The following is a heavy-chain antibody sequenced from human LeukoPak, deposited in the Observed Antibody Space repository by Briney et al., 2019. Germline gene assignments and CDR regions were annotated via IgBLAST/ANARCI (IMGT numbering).Heavy chain of an antibody. J-gene: IGHJ1*01. V-gene: IGHV3-74*01. CDR1: GFTFSTYW. D-gene: IGHD3-3*01. CDR3: ARAPSEIGGYYPEYFRH. CDR2: IKSDGST. Sequence: GGSLRLSCAACGFTFSTYWMHWVRQAPGKGLVWVSRIKSDGSTNYADSVKCRFTISRDNDKNTLSLQMNSLRPEDTRVYYCARAPSEIGGYYPEYFRHWGQGTLVSVSS.